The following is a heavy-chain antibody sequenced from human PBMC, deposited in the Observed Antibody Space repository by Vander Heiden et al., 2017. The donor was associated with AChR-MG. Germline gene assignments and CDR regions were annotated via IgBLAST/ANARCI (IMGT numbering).Heavy chain of an antibody. J-gene: IGHJ4*02. CDR3: ARDPLLGYSGYDTLDGFDY. CDR1: GFPFSRSG. Sequence: QVQLVESGGGVVQPGRSLRPSCPASGFPFSRSGMHWVRQAPGKGLEWVAVIWYDGSNKYYADSVKGRFTISRDNSKNTLYLQMNSLRAEDTAVYYCARDPLLGYSGYDTLDGFDYWGQGTLVTVSS. D-gene: IGHD5-12*01. CDR2: IWYDGSNK. V-gene: IGHV3-33*01.